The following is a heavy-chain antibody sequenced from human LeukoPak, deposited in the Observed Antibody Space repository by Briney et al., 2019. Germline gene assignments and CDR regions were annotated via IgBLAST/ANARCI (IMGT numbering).Heavy chain of an antibody. D-gene: IGHD4-17*01. CDR3: ADKSDGDYRWYYFDY. Sequence: PGGSLRLSCAASGFTFSSYGMHWVRQAPGKGLEWVAVIWYDGSNKYYADSVKGRFTISRDNSKNTLYLQMNSLRAEDTAVYYCADKSDGDYRWYYFDYWGQGTLVTVSS. CDR1: GFTFSSYG. V-gene: IGHV3-33*01. CDR2: IWYDGSNK. J-gene: IGHJ4*02.